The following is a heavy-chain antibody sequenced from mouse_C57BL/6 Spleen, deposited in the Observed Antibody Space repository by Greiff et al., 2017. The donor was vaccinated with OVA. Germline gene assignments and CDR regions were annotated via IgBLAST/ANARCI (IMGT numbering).Heavy chain of an antibody. CDR1: GYTFTGYW. CDR3: ARPPKKGNCFDY. CDR2: ILPGSGST. Sequence: QVQLQQSGAELMKPGASVKLSCKATGYTFTGYWIEWVKQRPGHGLEWIGEILPGSGSTNYNEKFKGKATFTADTSSNTAYMQLSSLTTEDSAIYYCARPPKKGNCFDYWGQGTTLTVSS. J-gene: IGHJ2*01. D-gene: IGHD2-14*01. V-gene: IGHV1-9*01.